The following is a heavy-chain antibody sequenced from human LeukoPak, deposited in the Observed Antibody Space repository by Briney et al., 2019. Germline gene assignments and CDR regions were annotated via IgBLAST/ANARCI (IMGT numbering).Heavy chain of an antibody. CDR1: GFTFSIAW. J-gene: IGHJ3*02. CDR3: AAVGEWLSNAFNT. CDR2: IKSRGDGETR. D-gene: IGHD3-3*01. V-gene: IGHV3-15*01. Sequence: PGGSLRLSCAASGFTFSIAWMSWVRQAPGKGLEWVGRIKSRGDGETRDYAAPVKDRFTISRDDSKNTLYLQMNSLRTEDTAIYYCAAVGEWLSNAFNTWGQGTLVTVSA.